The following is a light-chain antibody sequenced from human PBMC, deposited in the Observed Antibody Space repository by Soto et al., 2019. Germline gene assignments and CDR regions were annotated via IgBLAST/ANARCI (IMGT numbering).Light chain of an antibody. V-gene: IGKV3-20*01. Sequence: EIVLTQSPGTLSLSTGERATLSCRASQSVSSSYLAWYQQKPGQAPRLLIYGASSRATGIPDRFSGSGSGTDFTLTISILEPEDFAVYYCQQYGSSPATFGQGTKVDIK. CDR2: GAS. J-gene: IGKJ1*01. CDR1: QSVSSSY. CDR3: QQYGSSPAT.